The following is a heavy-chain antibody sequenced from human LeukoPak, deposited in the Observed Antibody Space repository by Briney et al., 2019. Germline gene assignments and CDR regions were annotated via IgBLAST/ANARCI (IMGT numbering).Heavy chain of an antibody. D-gene: IGHD6-19*01. CDR1: GFTFSSYG. CDR3: ARVAVAGPTGWFDS. V-gene: IGHV3-30*02. CDR2: IRYDGSNK. J-gene: IGHJ5*01. Sequence: PGGSLRLSCAASGFTFSSYGMHWVRQAPGKGLEWVAFIRYDGSNKYYADSVKGRFTISRDNIDNVVYLQMNSLRGEDTAIYYCARVAVAGPTGWFDSWGPGTLVSVSA.